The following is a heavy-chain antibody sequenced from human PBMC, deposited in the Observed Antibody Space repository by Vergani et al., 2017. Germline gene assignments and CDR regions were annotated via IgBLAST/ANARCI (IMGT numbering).Heavy chain of an antibody. CDR3: ARDSWTSELRGVYWFDT. CDR1: GDSISGGDYY. V-gene: IGHV4-30-4*08. CDR2: IYYTGNK. D-gene: IGHD3-10*01. Sequence: QVQLQESGPGQVKPSQTLSLACSVSGDSISGGDYYWGWIRQSPGKGLEWIGYIYYTGNKYYSPSLRSRLSMSVDTSKNQLSLRMTSVTAADTAVYYCARDSWTSELRGVYWFDTWGQGTLVSVSS. J-gene: IGHJ5*02.